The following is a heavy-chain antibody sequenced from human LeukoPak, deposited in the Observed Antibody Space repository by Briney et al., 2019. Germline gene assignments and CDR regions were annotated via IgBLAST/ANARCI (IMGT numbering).Heavy chain of an antibody. D-gene: IGHD7-27*01. Sequence: GESLKISCKGSGYSFTTYWIGWVRQMPGKGLEWMGIIYPGDSETRYSPSFQGQVTISADKSINTAYLQWSSPKASDTAMYYCARLQGRWGGRYYYYYGMDVWGQGTTVTVSS. CDR1: GYSFTTYW. V-gene: IGHV5-51*01. CDR3: ARLQGRWGGRYYYYYGMDV. J-gene: IGHJ6*02. CDR2: IYPGDSET.